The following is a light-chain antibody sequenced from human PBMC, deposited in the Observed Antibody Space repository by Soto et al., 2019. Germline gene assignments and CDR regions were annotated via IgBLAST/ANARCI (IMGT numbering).Light chain of an antibody. V-gene: IGLV1-47*02. CDR2: SNN. Sequence: QSVLTQPPSASGTPGQRVTISCSGSSSNIGSNYVYWYQQLPGTAPKLLIYSNNQRPSGVPDRFSGSKSGTSASLAISGLRSEDEADYYCASYTSADTRVFGGGTKLTVL. J-gene: IGLJ3*02. CDR1: SSNIGSNY. CDR3: ASYTSADTRV.